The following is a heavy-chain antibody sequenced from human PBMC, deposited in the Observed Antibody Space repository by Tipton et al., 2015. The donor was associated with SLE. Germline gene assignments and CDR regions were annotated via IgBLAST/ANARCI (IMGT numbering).Heavy chain of an antibody. Sequence: LRLSCAVYDGSFSGYYWTWIRQTPGKALEWIGEVNYFGTTNYNPSLKSRVTISADTSTKQFSLTLSSVTAADTAVYYCARPSRDGYGWRYFDLWGRGTLVTVSS. CDR2: VNYFGTT. CDR3: ARPSRDGYGWRYFDL. D-gene: IGHD5-24*01. J-gene: IGHJ2*01. CDR1: DGSFSGYY. V-gene: IGHV4-34*01.